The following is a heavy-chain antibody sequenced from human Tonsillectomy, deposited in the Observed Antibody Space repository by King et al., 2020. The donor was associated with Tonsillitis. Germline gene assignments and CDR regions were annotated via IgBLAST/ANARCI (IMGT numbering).Heavy chain of an antibody. D-gene: IGHD6-13*01. V-gene: IGHV5-10-1*01. CDR1: GYSFTTYW. CDR2: IDPSDSYT. CDR3: ARTEGIAAAGTFLDY. Sequence: VQLVESGAEVKKPGESLRISCKGSGYSFTTYWITWVRQMPGKGLEWMGTIDPSDSYTNYSPSFQGHVTISADKSINTAYLQWSSLKASDTAMYYCARTEGIAAAGTFLDYWGQGTLVTVSS. J-gene: IGHJ4*02.